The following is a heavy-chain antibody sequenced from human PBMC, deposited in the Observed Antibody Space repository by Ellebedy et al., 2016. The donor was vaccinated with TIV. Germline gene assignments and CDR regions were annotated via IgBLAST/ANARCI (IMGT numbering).Heavy chain of an antibody. J-gene: IGHJ4*02. CDR2: ITGGGDTT. CDR1: GFTFSSHG. V-gene: IGHV3-23*01. Sequence: PGGSLRLSCAASGFTFSSHGMAWVRQAPGKGLEWLSGITGGGDTTYYADSVKGRFTISRDNAKNTLYLQMNSLRAEDTAVYYCARGHYYDSSGYYGHWGQGTLVTVSS. D-gene: IGHD3-22*01. CDR3: ARGHYYDSSGYYGH.